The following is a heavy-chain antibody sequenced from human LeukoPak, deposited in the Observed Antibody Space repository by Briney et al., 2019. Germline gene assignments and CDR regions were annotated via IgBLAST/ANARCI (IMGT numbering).Heavy chain of an antibody. V-gene: IGHV5-51*01. CDR2: IYPVDSDT. CDR3: ERHEFHASGSYYMAY. J-gene: IGHJ4*02. D-gene: IGHD3-10*01. CDR1: GYSFTSFW. Sequence: GESLNISCKGSGYSFTSFWIGWVRHMPGKGLEWMGIIYPVDSDTGNSTSFQGQVTISADTSVTTDNLQWSSLKASASAIYYCERHEFHASGSYYMAYWGQGTLVTVSS.